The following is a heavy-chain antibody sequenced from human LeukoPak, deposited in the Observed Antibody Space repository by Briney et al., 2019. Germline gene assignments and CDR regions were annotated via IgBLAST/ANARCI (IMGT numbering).Heavy chain of an antibody. J-gene: IGHJ4*02. V-gene: IGHV3-53*01. CDR1: GFTVSSNY. Sequence: GGSLRLSCAASGFTVSSNYMSWVRQAPGKGLEWVSVIYSGGSTYYADSVKGRFTISRDNSKNTLHLQMNSLRAEDTAVYYCAREGYDSSGYFFDYWGQGTLVTVSS. CDR3: AREGYDSSGYFFDY. CDR2: IYSGGST. D-gene: IGHD3-22*01.